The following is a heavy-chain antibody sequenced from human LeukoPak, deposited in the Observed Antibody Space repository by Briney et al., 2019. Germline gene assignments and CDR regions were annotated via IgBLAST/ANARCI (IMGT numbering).Heavy chain of an antibody. D-gene: IGHD2-15*01. CDR1: GFTFDDYA. V-gene: IGHV3-43D*03. CDR2: ISWDGGST. Sequence: GGSLRLSCEASGFTFDDYAMHWVRQAPGKGLEWVSLISWDGGSTYYADSVKGRFTISRDNSKNSLYLQMNSLRAEDTALYYCAKDRYCSGGSCSFSLDYWGQGTLVTVSS. CDR3: AKDRYCSGGSCSFSLDY. J-gene: IGHJ4*02.